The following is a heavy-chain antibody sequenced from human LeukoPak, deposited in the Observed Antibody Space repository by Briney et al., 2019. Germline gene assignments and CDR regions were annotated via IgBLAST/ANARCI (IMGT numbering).Heavy chain of an antibody. CDR2: FDPEDGET. V-gene: IGHV1-24*01. J-gene: IGHJ5*02. CDR3: ATRLTPRWNPLNWFDP. CDR1: GYTLTELS. Sequence: GASVKVSCKVSGYTLTELSMHWVRQVPGKGLEWMGGFDPEDGETIYAQKFQGRVTMTEDTSTDTAYMELSSLRSEDTAVYYCATRLTPRWNPLNWFDPWGQGTLVTVSS. D-gene: IGHD1-1*01.